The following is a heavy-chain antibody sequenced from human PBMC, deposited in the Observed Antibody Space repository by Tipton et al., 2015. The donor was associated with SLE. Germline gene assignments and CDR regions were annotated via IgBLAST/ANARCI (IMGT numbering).Heavy chain of an antibody. CDR2: IYTSGST. CDR1: GASISSYY. CDR3: ASTRLDIVVVWYFDL. Sequence: TLSLTCTVSGASISSYYWSWIRQPAGKGLEWIGRIYTSGSTNYNPSLKSRVTISVDTSKNQFSLKLSSVTAADTAVYYCASTRLDIVVVWYFDLWGRGTLVTVSS. V-gene: IGHV4-4*07. J-gene: IGHJ2*01. D-gene: IGHD2-21*01.